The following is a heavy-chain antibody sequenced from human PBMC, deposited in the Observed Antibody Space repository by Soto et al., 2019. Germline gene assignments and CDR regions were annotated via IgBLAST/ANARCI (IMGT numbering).Heavy chain of an antibody. D-gene: IGHD2-2*01. Sequence: QVHLEQSGAEVKKPGSSVKVSCKAAGGTVSTYTLIWVRQAPGQGLEWMGRIIPMLTVANSAQKFQCRVTLTTEKSTNTAIMELTSLRSDNTAVYYCSIGSWSAETFDVWGHGPMVTVSS. CDR2: IIPMLTVA. CDR3: SIGSWSAETFDV. CDR1: GGTVSTYT. V-gene: IGHV1-69*02. J-gene: IGHJ3*01.